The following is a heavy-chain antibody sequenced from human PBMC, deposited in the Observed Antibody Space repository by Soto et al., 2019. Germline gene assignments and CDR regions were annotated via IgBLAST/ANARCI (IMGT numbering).Heavy chain of an antibody. CDR1: GYSFTSYW. V-gene: IGHV5-51*01. J-gene: IGHJ6*02. CDR2: IYPGDSDT. D-gene: IGHD3-3*01. CDR3: ARIASYYDFWSGYYTGMNYYYYYGMDV. Sequence: GESLKISCKGSGYSFTSYWIGWVRQMPGKGLEWMGIIYPGDSDTRYSPSFQGQVTISADKSISTAYLQWSSLKASDTAMYYCARIASYYDFWSGYYTGMNYYYYYGMDVWGQGTTVTVSS.